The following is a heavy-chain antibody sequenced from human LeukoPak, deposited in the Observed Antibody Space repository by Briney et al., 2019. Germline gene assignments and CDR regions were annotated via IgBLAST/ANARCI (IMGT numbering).Heavy chain of an antibody. CDR2: TNQDGSQK. CDR1: GFRFSDYW. D-gene: IGHD5-12*01. Sequence: PGGSLRLSCAASGFRFSDYWMNWIRQAPGKGLEWVANTNQDGSQKYYADSVKGRFTISRDNSKNTLYLQMNSLRAEDTAVYYCARGYDVEYGMDVWGQGTTVTVSS. CDR3: ARGYDVEYGMDV. J-gene: IGHJ6*02. V-gene: IGHV3-7*01.